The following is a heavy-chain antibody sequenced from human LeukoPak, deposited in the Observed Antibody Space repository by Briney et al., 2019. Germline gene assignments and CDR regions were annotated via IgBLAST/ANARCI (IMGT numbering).Heavy chain of an antibody. V-gene: IGHV3-23*01. CDR2: ISGSGGST. J-gene: IGHJ4*02. D-gene: IGHD3-10*01. Sequence: GGSLRLFCAASGFTFSRYGMRWVRQAPGKGLEWVSAISGSGGSTYYADSVKGRFTISRDNSKNTLHLQMNSLRAEDTAVYYCAKGTARAVQWFGEFDYWGQGNLVTVSS. CDR1: GFTFSRYG. CDR3: AKGTARAVQWFGEFDY.